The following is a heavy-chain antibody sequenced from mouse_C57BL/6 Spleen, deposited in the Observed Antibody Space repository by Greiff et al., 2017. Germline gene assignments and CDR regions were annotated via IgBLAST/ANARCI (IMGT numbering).Heavy chain of an antibody. CDR2: ISYDGSN. V-gene: IGHV3-6*01. CDR1: GYSITSGYY. Sequence: EVQLVESGPGLVKPSQSLSLTCSVTGYSITSGYYWNWIRQFPGNKLEWMGYISYDGSNNYNPSLKNRISITRDTSKNQFFLKLNSVTTEDTATYYCARDQLGPYFDYWGQGTTLTVSS. CDR3: ARDQLGPYFDY. J-gene: IGHJ2*01. D-gene: IGHD4-1*02.